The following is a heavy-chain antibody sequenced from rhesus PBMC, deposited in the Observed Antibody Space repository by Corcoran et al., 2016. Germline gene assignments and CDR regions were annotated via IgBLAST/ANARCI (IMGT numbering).Heavy chain of an antibody. V-gene: IGHV4-80*01. CDR3: ARFNDVDQSGYSYWYFDI. D-gene: IGHD3-28*01. Sequence: QVQLQESGPGLVKPSETLSLPCAVSGGPFSSYWWSWLRQPHWTGLEWIGEINGNSGSTNYNPSLKSRVTISKDASKNQFSLKLSAVTAADTAVYYWARFNDVDQSGYSYWYFDIWGPGTPITISS. CDR1: GGPFSSYW. J-gene: IGHJ2*01. CDR2: INGNSGST.